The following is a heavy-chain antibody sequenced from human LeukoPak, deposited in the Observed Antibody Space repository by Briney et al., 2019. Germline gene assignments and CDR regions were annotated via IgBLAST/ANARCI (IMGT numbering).Heavy chain of an antibody. J-gene: IGHJ4*02. D-gene: IGHD5-18*01. CDR2: INHSGST. CDR1: GGSLSGYY. V-gene: IGHV4-34*01. CDR3: ARHERGYSYGSIDY. Sequence: SETLSLTCAVYGGSLSGYYWSWIRQPPGKGLEWIGEINHSGSTNYNPSLKSRVTISVDTSKNQFSLKLSSVTAADTAVYYCARHERGYSYGSIDYWGQGTLVTVSS.